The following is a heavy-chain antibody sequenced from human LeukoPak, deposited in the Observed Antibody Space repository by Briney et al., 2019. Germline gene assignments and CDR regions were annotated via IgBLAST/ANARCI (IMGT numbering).Heavy chain of an antibody. CDR1: GFTVSSNY. Sequence: PGGSLRLSCAASGFTVSSNYMSWVRQAPGKGLEWVSAISGSGGSTYYADSVKGRFTISRDNSKNTLYLQMNSLRAEDTAVYYCAKETFYGAYAFDIWGQGTMVTVSS. J-gene: IGHJ3*02. CDR2: ISGSGGST. CDR3: AKETFYGAYAFDI. D-gene: IGHD4-17*01. V-gene: IGHV3-23*01.